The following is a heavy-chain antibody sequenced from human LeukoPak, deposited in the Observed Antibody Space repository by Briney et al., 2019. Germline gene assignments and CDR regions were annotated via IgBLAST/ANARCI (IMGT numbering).Heavy chain of an antibody. CDR3: ARDSGIAAAGTTYSYYYYYGMDV. V-gene: IGHV1-18*01. D-gene: IGHD6-13*01. Sequence: ASVKVSCKASGYTFTSYGISWVRQAPGQGLEWMEWISAYNGNTNYAQKLQGRVTMTTDTSTSTAYMELRSLRSDDTAVYYCARDSGIAAAGTTYSYYYYYGMDVWGQGTTVTVSS. J-gene: IGHJ6*02. CDR1: GYTFTSYG. CDR2: ISAYNGNT.